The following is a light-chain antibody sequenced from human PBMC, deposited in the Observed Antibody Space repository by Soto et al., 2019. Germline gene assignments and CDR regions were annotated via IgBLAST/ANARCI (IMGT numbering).Light chain of an antibody. Sequence: QSVLTQPASVSGSPVQSITSSCTGTSSDVDSYNYVYWYQQHPGKAPKLMIYEVSNRPSGVSNRLSGSKSGNTASLTISGLQAEDEANYYCSSYTSISTRVFGGGTQLTVL. CDR2: EVS. V-gene: IGLV2-14*01. CDR3: SSYTSISTRV. J-gene: IGLJ3*02. CDR1: SSDVDSYNY.